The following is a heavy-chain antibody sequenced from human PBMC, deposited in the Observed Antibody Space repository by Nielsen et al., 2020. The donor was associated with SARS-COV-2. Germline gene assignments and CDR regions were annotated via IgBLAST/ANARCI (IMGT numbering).Heavy chain of an antibody. V-gene: IGHV3-30*02. Sequence: GESLKISCAASGFTFSGYGMHWVRQAPGKGLEWVAVIWYDGSNKYHADSVKGRFTISRDNSKNTLFLQMNSLRAEDTALYYCATGAAAGTGNYYYGMDVWGQGTTVTVSS. CDR1: GFTFSGYG. CDR2: IWYDGSNK. J-gene: IGHJ6*02. D-gene: IGHD6-13*01. CDR3: ATGAAAGTGNYYYGMDV.